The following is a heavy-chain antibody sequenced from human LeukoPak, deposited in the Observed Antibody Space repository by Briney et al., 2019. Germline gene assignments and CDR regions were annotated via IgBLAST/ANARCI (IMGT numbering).Heavy chain of an antibody. V-gene: IGHV1-2*02. D-gene: IGHD6-13*01. Sequence: ASVKVSCKASGYIFTGYYIHWVRQAPGQGLEWMGWINPKSGDTNYARKFQGRITMTRDTPISAAYMELSSLTSDDTAVYYCARGYRSSAYISWGQGTLVTVSS. CDR1: GYIFTGYY. CDR2: INPKSGDT. CDR3: ARGYRSSAYIS. J-gene: IGHJ5*02.